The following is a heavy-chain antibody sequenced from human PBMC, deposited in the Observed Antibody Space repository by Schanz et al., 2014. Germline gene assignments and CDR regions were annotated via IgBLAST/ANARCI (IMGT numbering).Heavy chain of an antibody. CDR1: GYTFTSYG. D-gene: IGHD3-9*01. V-gene: IGHV1-18*01. CDR2: ISAYNGHT. CDR3: ARETTIITGGALDV. J-gene: IGHJ3*01. Sequence: QGQLVQSGAEVKKPGASVKVSCKASGYTFTSYGITWVRQAPGQGLEWMGWISAYNGHTTYAQKFQGRVTMTTDTATSTAYMELRNVRYDDTAMYYCARETTIITGGALDVWGQGTMVTVSS.